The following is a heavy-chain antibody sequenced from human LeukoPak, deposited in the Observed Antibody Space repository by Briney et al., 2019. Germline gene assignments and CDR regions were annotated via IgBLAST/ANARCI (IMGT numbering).Heavy chain of an antibody. CDR3: AKGDFDPRNPTEGYYYYMDV. Sequence: GGSLRLSCAASGFTFSSYAMSWVRQAPGKGLEWVSAISGSGGSTYYADSVKGRFTISRDNSKNTLYLQMNSLRAEDTAVYYCAKGDFDPRNPTEGYYYYMDVWGKGTTVTVSS. V-gene: IGHV3-23*01. J-gene: IGHJ6*03. D-gene: IGHD3-9*01. CDR2: ISGSGGST. CDR1: GFTFSSYA.